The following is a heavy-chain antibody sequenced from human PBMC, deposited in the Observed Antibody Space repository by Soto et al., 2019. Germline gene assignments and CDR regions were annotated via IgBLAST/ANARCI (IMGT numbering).Heavy chain of an antibody. J-gene: IGHJ5*02. CDR1: GFMFGAHW. CDR3: ARELVHGYLDL. CDR2: INLDGTKT. V-gene: IGHV3-74*01. Sequence: EVQLVEAGGGLVRPGGSLTLSCADSGFMFGAHWMHWVRQGPDKGLVFVARINLDGTKTNYADFVEGRFTISRDNAKKTLYLEMNSLRGDDSAVYFCARELVHGYLDLWGQGDLVTVTS. D-gene: IGHD2-8*02.